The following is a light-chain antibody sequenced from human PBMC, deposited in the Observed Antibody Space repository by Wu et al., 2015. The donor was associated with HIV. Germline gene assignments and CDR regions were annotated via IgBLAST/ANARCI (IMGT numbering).Light chain of an antibody. CDR2: GAS. CDR3: HQYGSSPPYS. CDR1: QTIYYNY. V-gene: IGKV3-20*01. J-gene: IGKJ2*01. Sequence: EIVLTQSPGTLSLSPGETAALSCRASQTIYYNYLAWYHQKPGQAPRLLIYGASNRATGIPVRFFGGGSGADFTLTISRVEPEDLGTYYCHQYGSSPPYSFGQGTKLEI.